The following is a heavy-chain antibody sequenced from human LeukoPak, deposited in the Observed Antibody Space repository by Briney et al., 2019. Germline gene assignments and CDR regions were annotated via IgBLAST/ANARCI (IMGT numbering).Heavy chain of an antibody. CDR1: GFTFDDYA. Sequence: GRSLRLSCAACGFTFDDYAMQWARHAPGKGVEGVSGISWNSGNIVYADSVKGRFTISRDNAKNSLYLQMNSLRSEDTALYYCAKAEGGWESLPSDYWGQGTLVTVSS. V-gene: IGHV3-9*01. D-gene: IGHD1-26*01. CDR3: AKAEGGWESLPSDY. CDR2: ISWNSGNI. J-gene: IGHJ4*02.